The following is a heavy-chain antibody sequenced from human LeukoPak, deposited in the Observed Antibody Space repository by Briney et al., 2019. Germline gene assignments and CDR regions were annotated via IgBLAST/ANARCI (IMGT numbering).Heavy chain of an antibody. CDR1: GGTFSRYE. CDR3: ARRYCTNGVCYDDRGAFDI. CDR2: IIPIFGTT. D-gene: IGHD2-8*01. V-gene: IGHV1-69*06. J-gene: IGHJ3*02. Sequence: SVKVSCKASGGTFSRYEISWVRQAPGQGLEWMGGIIPIFGTTKYAQKFQGRVTVTADKSTSTAYMELSSLRSEDTAVYYCARRYCTNGVCYDDRGAFDIWGQGTMVTVSS.